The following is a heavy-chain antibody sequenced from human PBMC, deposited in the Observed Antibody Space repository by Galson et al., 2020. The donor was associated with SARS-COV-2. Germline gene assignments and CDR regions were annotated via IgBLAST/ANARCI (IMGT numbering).Heavy chain of an antibody. CDR3: ARLQTDYDILTGYHVGY. CDR2: IYYSGST. J-gene: IGHJ4*02. Sequence: ETSETLSLTCTVSGGSISSSSYYWGWIRQPPGKGLEWIGSIYYSGSTYYNPSLKSRVTISVDTSKNQFSLKLSSVTAADTAVYYCARLQTDYDILTGYHVGYWGQGTLVTVSS. CDR1: GGSISSSSYY. V-gene: IGHV4-39*01. D-gene: IGHD3-9*01.